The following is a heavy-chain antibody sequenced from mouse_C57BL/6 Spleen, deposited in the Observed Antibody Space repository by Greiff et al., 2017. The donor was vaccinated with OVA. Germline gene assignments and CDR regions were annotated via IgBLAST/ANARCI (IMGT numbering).Heavy chain of an antibody. Sequence: VQLQQSVAELVRPGASVKLSCTASGFNIKNTYMHWVKQRPEQGLEWIGRIDPANGNTKYAPKFQGKATITADTSSNTAYLQLSSLTSEDTAIYYCASPIYYGSSHFDYWGQGTTLTVSS. V-gene: IGHV14-3*01. J-gene: IGHJ2*01. D-gene: IGHD1-1*01. CDR2: IDPANGNT. CDR3: ASPIYYGSSHFDY. CDR1: GFNIKNTY.